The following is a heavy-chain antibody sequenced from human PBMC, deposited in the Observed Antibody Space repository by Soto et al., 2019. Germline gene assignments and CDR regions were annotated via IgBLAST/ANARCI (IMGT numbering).Heavy chain of an antibody. D-gene: IGHD6-19*01. CDR1: GYTFTSYG. Sequence: QAQLVQSGAEVKNPDASVKVSCKASGYTFTSYGITWVRQAPGQGLDWIGWISAYNGNTNHSQKLQGRVTITTLTSTSTAYMEVRLLSSADRAVSYCASARAVAGSGRLGVGDYYYNLDVWGNGTTVTFSS. J-gene: IGHJ6*03. CDR2: ISAYNGNT. V-gene: IGHV1-18*01. CDR3: ASARAVAGSGRLGVGDYYYNLDV.